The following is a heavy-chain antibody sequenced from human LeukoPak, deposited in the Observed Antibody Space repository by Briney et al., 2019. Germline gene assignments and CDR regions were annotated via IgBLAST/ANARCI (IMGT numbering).Heavy chain of an antibody. CDR2: IYYTGST. CDR1: GGSISSSSYY. CDR3: ARHPNYYDSSANL. Sequence: PSETLSLTCTVSGGSISSSSYYWGWVRQPPGKGLEWIGNIYYTGSTYYNPPLKGRVTISVDTSKNQFSLKLRSVTAADTAVYYCARHPNYYDSSANLWGQGTLVTVSS. V-gene: IGHV4-39*01. D-gene: IGHD3-22*01. J-gene: IGHJ5*02.